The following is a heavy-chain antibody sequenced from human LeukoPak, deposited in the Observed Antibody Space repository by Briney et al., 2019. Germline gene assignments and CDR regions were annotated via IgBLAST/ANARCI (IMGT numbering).Heavy chain of an antibody. D-gene: IGHD6-13*01. V-gene: IGHV4-39*01. CDR2: IDYSGTT. Sequence: SETLSLTCTVSGGSISSTSYYWAWIRQPPGRGLEWIGSIDYSGTTYYNPSLKSRVTISVDTSKNQFSLKLSSVTASDTAKYFCARRGQAAGSKGAFDYWGQGTLVTVSS. CDR3: ARRGQAAGSKGAFDY. J-gene: IGHJ4*02. CDR1: GGSISSTSYY.